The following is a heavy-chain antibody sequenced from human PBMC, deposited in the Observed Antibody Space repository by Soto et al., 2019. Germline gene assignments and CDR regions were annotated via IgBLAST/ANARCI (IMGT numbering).Heavy chain of an antibody. D-gene: IGHD5-12*01. CDR1: GFTFSSYA. Sequence: QVQLVESGGGVVQPGRSLGLSCAASGFTFSSYAMHWVRQAPGKGLEWVAVISYDGSNKYYADSVKGRFTISRDNSKNPLYLQMNSLRAEDTAVYYCARGGWLHRIYWYFDLGGRGTLVTVSS. J-gene: IGHJ2*01. CDR3: ARGGWLHRIYWYFDL. V-gene: IGHV3-30-3*01. CDR2: ISYDGSNK.